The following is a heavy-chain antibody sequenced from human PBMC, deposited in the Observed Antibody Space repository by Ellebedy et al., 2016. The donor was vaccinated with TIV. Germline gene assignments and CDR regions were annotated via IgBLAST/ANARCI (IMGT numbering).Heavy chain of an antibody. Sequence: GGSLRLSCSVSGFTVSSYWMHWVRQAPGKGPEWVARINTDGSSATYADSVKGRFTISRDNSKNTLYLQMNSLRAEDTAVYYCAKDSYFDYWGQGTLVTVSS. J-gene: IGHJ4*02. CDR1: GFTVSSYW. V-gene: IGHV3-74*03. CDR2: INTDGSSA. CDR3: AKDSYFDY.